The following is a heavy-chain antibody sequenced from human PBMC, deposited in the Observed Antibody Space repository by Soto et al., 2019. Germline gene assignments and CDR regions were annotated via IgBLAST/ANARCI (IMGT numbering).Heavy chain of an antibody. J-gene: IGHJ3*02. CDR2: ISYDGSSE. Sequence: QMQLVESGGGVVQPGRSLRLSCAASGFTFSAYTMHWVRQAPGKGLEWVAVISYDGSSERYTDPVKCRFTVSRDNPKSTLYLQMNSLRAEDTATYYCARDGYSGRSDGFDIWGQGTMVTVSS. D-gene: IGHD1-26*01. V-gene: IGHV3-30-3*01. CDR1: GFTFSAYT. CDR3: ARDGYSGRSDGFDI.